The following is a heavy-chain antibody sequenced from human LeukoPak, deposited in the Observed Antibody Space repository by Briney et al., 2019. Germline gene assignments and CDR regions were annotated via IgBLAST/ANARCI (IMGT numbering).Heavy chain of an antibody. CDR2: VNHSGST. CDR1: GGSFSGYY. D-gene: IGHD3-3*01. Sequence: SETLSLTCAVYGGSFSGYYWSWIRQPPGKGLEWIGEVNHSGSTNSNPSLKSRVITSVDTSKNQFSLKLSSVTAADTAVYYCARGDFWSGFRRGWFDPWGQGTLVTVSS. V-gene: IGHV4-34*01. J-gene: IGHJ5*02. CDR3: ARGDFWSGFRRGWFDP.